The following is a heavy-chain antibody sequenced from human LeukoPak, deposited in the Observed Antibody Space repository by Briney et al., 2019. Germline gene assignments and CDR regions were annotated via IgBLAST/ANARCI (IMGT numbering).Heavy chain of an antibody. Sequence: GEYLKLPGKGSGYSLTSYWIGWVRQMPGKGLEWMGIIYPGDSDTRYSPSFQGQVTISADKSISTAYLQWSSLKASDTAMYYCARLSRYYCDYWGQGTLVTVSS. D-gene: IGHD2-2*01. V-gene: IGHV5-51*01. CDR1: GYSLTSYW. J-gene: IGHJ4*02. CDR3: ARLSRYYCDY. CDR2: IYPGDSDT.